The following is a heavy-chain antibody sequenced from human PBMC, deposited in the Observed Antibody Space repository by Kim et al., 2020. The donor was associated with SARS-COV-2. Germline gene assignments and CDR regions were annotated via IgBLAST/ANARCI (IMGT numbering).Heavy chain of an antibody. D-gene: IGHD2-2*01. CDR2: INTNTGSP. CDR3: ARGGSGPRYCSSASCYAYW. V-gene: IGHV7-4-1*02. Sequence: ASVKVSCKTSGYTFTNYAVNWVRQAPGQGLEWMGWINTNTGSPTYAQGFTVRFVFSLDTSVSTAYLQISSLKAEDTAIYFCARGGSGPRYCSSASCYAYW. CDR1: GYTFTNYA. J-gene: IGHJ2*01.